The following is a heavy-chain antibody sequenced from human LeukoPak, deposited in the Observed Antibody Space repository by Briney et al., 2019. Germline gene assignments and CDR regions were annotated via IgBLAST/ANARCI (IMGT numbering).Heavy chain of an antibody. D-gene: IGHD5-18*01. CDR1: GGSFSGYY. J-gene: IGHJ3*02. CDR3: ARGRLRGYSYGYVNAFDI. Sequence: PSETLSLTCAVYGGSFSGYYWSWIRQPPGKGLEWIGGINHSGSTNYNPSLKSRVTISADTSKNQFSLKLSSVTAADTAVYYCARGRLRGYSYGYVNAFDIWGQGTMVTVSS. V-gene: IGHV4-34*01. CDR2: INHSGST.